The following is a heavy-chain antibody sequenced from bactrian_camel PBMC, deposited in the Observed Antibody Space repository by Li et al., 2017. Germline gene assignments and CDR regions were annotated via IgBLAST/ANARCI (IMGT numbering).Heavy chain of an antibody. D-gene: IGHD6*01. CDR2: IYSVGGS. Sequence: DVQLVESGGGSVQAGGSLRLSCAASGFTFSSYAMTWVRQAPGKGLEWVSTIYSVGGSYYADSVKGRFTISRDNAKNTLYLQLNSLKTEDTAMYYCAKYRVVAGLISSYEYDYWGQGTQVTVS. CDR3: AKYRVVAGLISSYEYDY. CDR1: GFTFSSYA. J-gene: IGHJ4*01. V-gene: IGHV3S31*01.